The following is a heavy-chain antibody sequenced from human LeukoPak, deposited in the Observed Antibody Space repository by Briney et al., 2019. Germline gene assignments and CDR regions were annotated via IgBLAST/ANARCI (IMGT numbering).Heavy chain of an antibody. Sequence: SETLSLTCTVSGGSTSSDYWSWIRQSPGKGLEWVGYVYNSGDTGKNPSLKSRVTILLDTSKNQCSLKLTSVSAADTAVYYCARLRLGAYFDLWGRGTLVTVSS. CDR2: VYNSGDT. CDR1: GGSTSSDY. D-gene: IGHD3-16*01. V-gene: IGHV4-59*08. J-gene: IGHJ2*01. CDR3: ARLRLGAYFDL.